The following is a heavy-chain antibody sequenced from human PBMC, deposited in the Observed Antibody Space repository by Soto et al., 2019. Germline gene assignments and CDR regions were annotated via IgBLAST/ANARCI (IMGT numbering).Heavy chain of an antibody. Sequence: EASVKVSCKASGETLHSSSMHGVRQAPGQGLEWMGIINPSGGSTSYAQKFQGRVTMTRDTSTSTVYMELSSLRSEDTAVYYCVMGCYRYRSSSEQGPRRAVYYG. V-gene: IGHV1-46*02. CDR3: VMGCYRYRSSSEQGPRRAVYYG. CDR1: GETLHSSS. CDR2: INPSGGST. D-gene: IGHD6-13*01. J-gene: IGHJ6*01.